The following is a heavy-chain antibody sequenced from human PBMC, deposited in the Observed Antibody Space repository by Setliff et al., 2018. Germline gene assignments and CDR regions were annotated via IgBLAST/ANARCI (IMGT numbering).Heavy chain of an antibody. J-gene: IGHJ1*01. CDR2: IHAGNGDT. Sequence: GASVKVSCKASGFTSTNYAIHWVRQAPGQRPECMGWIHAGNGDTKYSQKFQGRVTITRDTSASTVYMELSSLRSEDTAVYYCASAHYYSGYIEYFQYWGQGTRGTSPQ. V-gene: IGHV1-3*01. D-gene: IGHD5-12*01. CDR1: GFTSTNYA. CDR3: ASAHYYSGYIEYFQY.